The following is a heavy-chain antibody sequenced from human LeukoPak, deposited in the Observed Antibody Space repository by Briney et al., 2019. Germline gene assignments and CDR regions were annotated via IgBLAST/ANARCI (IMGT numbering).Heavy chain of an antibody. CDR1: GFTFSNYA. D-gene: IGHD3-10*01. V-gene: IGHV3-30-3*01. CDR3: ARDMYDNGWSSFDY. Sequence: PGGSLRLSCAASGFTFSNYAMHWVRQAPGKGLEWVAVISFDGTNKYYANSVQGRFTISRDNSKNTLYLQMNSLRAEDTALYYSARDMYDNGWSSFDYWGQGTLVTVSS. J-gene: IGHJ4*02. CDR2: ISFDGTNK.